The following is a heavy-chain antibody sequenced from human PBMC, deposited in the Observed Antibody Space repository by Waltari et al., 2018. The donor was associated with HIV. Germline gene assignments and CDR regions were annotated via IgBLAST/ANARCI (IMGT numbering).Heavy chain of an antibody. J-gene: IGHJ4*02. V-gene: IGHV5-51*03. Sequence: EVQLVQSGAEVKKPGESLKISCKGSGYSFATYWIGWVRQMPGKGLEWMGIIYPGESETRYSPSFQGEVTISADKSIRTAYLQWSSLKASDTAMYYCTKGMYANQDYFDNWGQGTLVTVSS. CDR1: GYSFATYW. CDR3: TKGMYANQDYFDN. D-gene: IGHD2-8*01. CDR2: IYPGESET.